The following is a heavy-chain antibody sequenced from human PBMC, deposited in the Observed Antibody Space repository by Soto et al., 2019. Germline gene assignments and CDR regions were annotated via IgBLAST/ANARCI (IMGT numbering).Heavy chain of an antibody. CDR1: GGSISSKSYY. J-gene: IGHJ4*02. CDR2: IYYTGST. D-gene: IGHD5-12*01. V-gene: IGHV4-39*01. Sequence: PSETLSLTCSVSGGSISSKSYYWGWIRQPPGKGLEWIGNIYYTGSTYYKPSLKSRVTISVDKSKNQFSLKLSSVTAADTAVYYCARQGFVDIVATIGYYFDYWGQGTLVTVSS. CDR3: ARQGFVDIVATIGYYFDY.